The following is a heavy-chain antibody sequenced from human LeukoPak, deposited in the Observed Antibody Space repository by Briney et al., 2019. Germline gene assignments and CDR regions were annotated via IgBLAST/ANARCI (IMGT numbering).Heavy chain of an antibody. CDR3: ARNVYYSADS. CDR1: GGSISSGHW. D-gene: IGHD2/OR15-2a*01. J-gene: IGHJ4*02. CDR2: IHHSGTT. Sequence: PSETLSLTCVVSGGSISSGHWWSWARQPPGKGLEWIGEIHHSGTTNCNPSLKSRVTLSVDKSKNQFSLKLNSVTSTDTAVYFCARNVYYSADSWGQGTLVTVSS. V-gene: IGHV4/OR15-8*03.